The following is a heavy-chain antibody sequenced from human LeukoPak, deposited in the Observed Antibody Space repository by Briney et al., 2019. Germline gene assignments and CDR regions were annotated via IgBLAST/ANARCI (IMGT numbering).Heavy chain of an antibody. CDR3: ARMGARDYFDY. V-gene: IGHV4-59*01. CDR1: GGSISSYY. J-gene: IGHJ4*02. CDR2: IYYGGST. Sequence: AETLSLTCTVSGGSISSYYWSWIRQSPGKGLEWIGYIYYGGSTNYNPSLKSRVTISVDTSKNQLSLKLSSVTAADTAVYYCARMGARDYFDYWGQGTLVTVSS. D-gene: IGHD1-26*01.